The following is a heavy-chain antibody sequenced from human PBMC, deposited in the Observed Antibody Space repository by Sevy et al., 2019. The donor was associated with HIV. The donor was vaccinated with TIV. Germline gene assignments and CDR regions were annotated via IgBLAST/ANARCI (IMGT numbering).Heavy chain of an antibody. CDR2: ISSRSTFT. D-gene: IGHD3-22*01. Sequence: GGSLRLSCAASGFTFSRYSMNWVRQAPGKGLEWVSSISSRSTFTYYADSLKGRFTISRDNAKNWLYLQINSLRVEDTAVYYCARAGDSRPFDPWGQGTLVTVSS. V-gene: IGHV3-21*01. CDR3: ARAGDSRPFDP. CDR1: GFTFSRYS. J-gene: IGHJ5*02.